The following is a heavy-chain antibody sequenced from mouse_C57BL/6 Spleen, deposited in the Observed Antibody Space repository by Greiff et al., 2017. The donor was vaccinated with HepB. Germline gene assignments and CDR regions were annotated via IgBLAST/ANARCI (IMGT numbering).Heavy chain of an antibody. J-gene: IGHJ2*01. CDR1: GYTFTSYW. Sequence: QVQLQQPGAELVKPGASVKLSCKASGYTFTSYWMQWVKQRPGQGLEWIGEIDPSDSYTNYNQKFKGKATLTVDTSSSTAYMQLSSLTSEDAAVYYCERSLDYWGQGTTLTVSS. CDR2: IDPSDSYT. CDR3: ERSLDY. V-gene: IGHV1-50*01.